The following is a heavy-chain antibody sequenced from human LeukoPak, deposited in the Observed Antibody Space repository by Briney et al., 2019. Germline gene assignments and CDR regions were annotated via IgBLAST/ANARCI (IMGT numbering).Heavy chain of an antibody. D-gene: IGHD3-16*01. CDR1: SGSINSYY. CDR2: IYTTGKT. J-gene: IGHJ4*02. CDR3: ARHGYTASHYFLDF. V-gene: IGHV4-4*07. Sequence: PSETLSLTCTVSSGSINSYYWGWVRQPAGRGLEWIGRIYTTGKTDYNPSLKSRLTMSVDTSKRQFSLNLTSVTAADTAIYFCARHGYTASHYFLDFWSQGTLVIVSS.